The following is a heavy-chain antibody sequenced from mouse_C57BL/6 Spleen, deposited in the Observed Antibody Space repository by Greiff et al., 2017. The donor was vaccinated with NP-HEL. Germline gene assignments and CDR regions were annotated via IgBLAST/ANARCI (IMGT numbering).Heavy chain of an antibody. CDR2: INPNNGGT. Sequence: VQLKESGPELVKPGASVKMSCKASGYTFTDYNMHWVKQSHGKSLEWIGYINPNNGGTSYNQKFKGKATLTVNKSSSTAYMKLRSLTSEESAVYYCARSSDYWYFGVRGTGTTVPVS. CDR1: GYTFTDYN. D-gene: IGHD6-1*01. CDR3: ARSSDYWYFGV. V-gene: IGHV1-22*01. J-gene: IGHJ1*03.